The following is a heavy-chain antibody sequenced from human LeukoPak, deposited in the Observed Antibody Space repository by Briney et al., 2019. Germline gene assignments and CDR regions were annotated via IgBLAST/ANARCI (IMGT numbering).Heavy chain of an antibody. D-gene: IGHD5-12*01. CDR1: AFTFSSYA. V-gene: IGHV3-23*01. J-gene: IGHJ4*02. Sequence: PGGSLRLSCAVSAFTFSSYAMSWVRQAPGKGLEWVSAISGSGGSTYYADSVKGRFTISRDNSKNTLYLQMNSLGAEDTAVYYCAKDLSKRWLQLLSCFDYWGQGTLVTVSS. CDR3: AKDLSKRWLQLLSCFDY. CDR2: ISGSGGST.